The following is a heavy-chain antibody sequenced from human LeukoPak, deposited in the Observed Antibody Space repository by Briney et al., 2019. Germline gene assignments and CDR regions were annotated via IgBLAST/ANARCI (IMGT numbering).Heavy chain of an antibody. CDR1: GYTFTSYD. CDR2: MNPNSGGT. V-gene: IGHV1-2*02. J-gene: IGHJ6*03. Sequence: GASVKVSCKASGYTFTSYDINWVRQATGQGLEWMGWMNPNSGGTNYAQKFQGRVTMTRDTSISTAYMELSRLRSDDTAVYYCARTREYSSSFRYYYYMDVWGKGTTVTVSS. D-gene: IGHD6-6*01. CDR3: ARTREYSSSFRYYYYMDV.